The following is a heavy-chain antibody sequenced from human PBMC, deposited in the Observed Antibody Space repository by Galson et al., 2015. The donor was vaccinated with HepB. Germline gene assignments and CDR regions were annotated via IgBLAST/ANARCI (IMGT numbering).Heavy chain of an antibody. Sequence: CAISGDSVSSNSGAWHWIRQSPSRGLECLGRTYYRSGWRHDYAASVQSRIIVNPDTSKNQFSLQLSFVTPEDTAVYYCAREASGTSIDSWGQGTLVIVSS. CDR3: AREASGTSIDS. D-gene: IGHD1-1*01. CDR1: GDSVSSNSGA. CDR2: TYYRSGWRH. V-gene: IGHV6-1*01. J-gene: IGHJ4*02.